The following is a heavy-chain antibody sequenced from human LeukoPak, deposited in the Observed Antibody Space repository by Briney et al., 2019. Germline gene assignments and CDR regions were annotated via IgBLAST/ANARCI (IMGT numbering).Heavy chain of an antibody. Sequence: QSGGSLRLSCAASGFTFSSYGMSWVRQAPGKGLEWVSAISGSGGSTYYADSVKGRFTISRDNSKNTLYLQMNSLRAEDTAVYYCAKGRDAYNYWYFDLWGRGTLVTVSS. CDR1: GFTFSSYG. CDR3: AKGRDAYNYWYFDL. J-gene: IGHJ2*01. V-gene: IGHV3-23*01. CDR2: ISGSGGST. D-gene: IGHD5-24*01.